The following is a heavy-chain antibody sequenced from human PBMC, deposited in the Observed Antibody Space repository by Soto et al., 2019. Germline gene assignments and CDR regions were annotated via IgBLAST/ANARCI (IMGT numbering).Heavy chain of an antibody. Sequence: QVQLQESGPGLVKPSQTLSLSCTVSGGSISSGGYYWSWIRQHPGKGLEWIGYIYYSGSTYYNPSLKSRVTISVDTSKNQFSLKLSSVTAADTAVYYCARDLSLIAAGSDAFDIWGQGTMVTVSS. V-gene: IGHV4-31*03. CDR1: GGSISSGGYY. CDR3: ARDLSLIAAGSDAFDI. D-gene: IGHD6-13*01. J-gene: IGHJ3*02. CDR2: IYYSGST.